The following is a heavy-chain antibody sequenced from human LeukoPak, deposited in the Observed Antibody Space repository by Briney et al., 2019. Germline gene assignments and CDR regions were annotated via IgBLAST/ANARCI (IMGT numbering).Heavy chain of an antibody. CDR2: IKSKADGGTT. V-gene: IGHV3-15*01. J-gene: IGHJ4*02. Sequence: GGSLRLSCAASGIAFSDVWMTWVRQAPGKGLEWVGRIKSKADGGTTDYAAPVKRRFSISGDDSKNTVYLQMDSLEAEDTAVYYCAAFSKGFWGQGTLVTVSS. CDR3: AAFSKGF. CDR1: GIAFSDVW.